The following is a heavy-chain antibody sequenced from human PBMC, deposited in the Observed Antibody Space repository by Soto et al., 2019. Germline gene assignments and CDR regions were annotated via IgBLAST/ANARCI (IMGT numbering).Heavy chain of an antibody. CDR3: AKDMLRYCSSTSCYGDRLDAFDI. CDR1: GFTFDDYA. CDR2: ISWNSGSI. Sequence: AGGSLRLSCAASGFTFDDYAMHWVRQAPGKGLEWVSGISWNSGSIGYADSVKGRFTISRDNAKNSLYLQMNSLRAEDKALYYCAKDMLRYCSSTSCYGDRLDAFDIWGQGTMVTVSS. J-gene: IGHJ3*02. V-gene: IGHV3-9*01. D-gene: IGHD2-2*01.